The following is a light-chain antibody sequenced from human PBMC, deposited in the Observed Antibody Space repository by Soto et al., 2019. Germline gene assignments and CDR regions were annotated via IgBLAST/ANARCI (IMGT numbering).Light chain of an antibody. CDR3: QVWDSGSDHYV. V-gene: IGLV3-21*02. J-gene: IGLJ1*01. CDR2: DDS. CDR1: NIRTKS. Sequence: SYELTQLPSVSVAPGQTARITCGGNNIRTKSVHWYQQKPGQAPVLVVCDDSDRPSGIPERFSGSNSGNTATLTISRVEAGDEADYFCQVWDSGSDHYVFGAGTKLTVL.